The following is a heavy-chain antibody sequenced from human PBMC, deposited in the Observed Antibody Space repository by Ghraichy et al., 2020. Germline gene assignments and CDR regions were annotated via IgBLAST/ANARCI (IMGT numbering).Heavy chain of an antibody. Sequence: AGSLRLSCAASGFIFSSDRMNWVRQAPGKGLEWVSSISGDSSYINHADSVKGRFTISRDNAKNSLYLQMNSLRAEDTAVYYCASGGVPYGMGVWGQGTTVTVSS. J-gene: IGHJ6*02. CDR2: ISGDSSYI. V-gene: IGHV3-21*01. CDR3: ASGGVPYGMGV. CDR1: GFIFSSDR. D-gene: IGHD2-8*02.